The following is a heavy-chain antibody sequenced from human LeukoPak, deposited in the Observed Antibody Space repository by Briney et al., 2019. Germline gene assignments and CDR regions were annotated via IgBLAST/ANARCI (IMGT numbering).Heavy chain of an antibody. D-gene: IGHD6-6*01. CDR3: LGKSSTWWEAY. CDR2: IREDGSMK. Sequence: PGGSLRLSCAASGFTFTRHWMAWVRQAQGKGLGLVGNIREDGSMKGYVDSVKGRLTISRDNAKNSLYLQMQSLSADDTAVNYCLGKSSTWWEAYWGQGTLVTVSS. CDR1: GFTFTRHW. J-gene: IGHJ4*02. V-gene: IGHV3-7*01.